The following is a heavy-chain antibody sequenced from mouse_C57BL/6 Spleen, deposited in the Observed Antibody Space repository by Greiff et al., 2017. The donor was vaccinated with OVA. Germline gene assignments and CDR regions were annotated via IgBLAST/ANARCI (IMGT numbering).Heavy chain of an antibody. Sequence: QVQLQPPGTELVKPGASVKLSCQASGYTFTRYWVHWVKQRPGQGLEWIGNINPSNGGTNYNEKFKSKATLTVEQSSSTAYMQLSSLTSEDSAVYYCARRFITTVVGAMDYWGQGTSVTVSS. CDR1: GYTFTRYW. V-gene: IGHV1-53*01. CDR3: ARRFITTVVGAMDY. J-gene: IGHJ4*01. CDR2: INPSNGGT. D-gene: IGHD1-1*01.